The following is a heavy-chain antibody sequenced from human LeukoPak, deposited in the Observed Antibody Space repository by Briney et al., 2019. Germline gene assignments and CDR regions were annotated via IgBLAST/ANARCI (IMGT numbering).Heavy chain of an antibody. CDR1: GFSFSSYG. J-gene: IGHJ4*02. V-gene: IGHV3-33*06. CDR3: AKTYSRESGYDFFFHC. CDR2: ISYDGKNI. D-gene: IGHD5-12*01. Sequence: GGSLRPSCAASGFSFSSYGFHWVRQAPGKGLEWVAAISYDGKNIHYADSVKGRFTISRDNSRNMVYLQMNSLRVEDTAVYYCAKTYSRESGYDFFFHCWGQGTRVTVSS.